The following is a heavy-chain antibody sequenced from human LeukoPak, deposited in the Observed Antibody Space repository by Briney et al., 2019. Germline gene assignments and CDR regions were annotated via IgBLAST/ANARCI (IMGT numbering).Heavy chain of an antibody. Sequence: SETLSLTCTVSGGSISSGDYYWSWLRQPPGKGLEWIGYIYYSGSTYYNPSLKSRVTISVDTSKNQFSLKLSSVTAADTAVYYCARDRNYDSMAAFDIWGQGTMVTVSS. CDR2: IYYSGST. CDR1: GGSISSGDYY. J-gene: IGHJ3*02. D-gene: IGHD3-22*01. CDR3: ARDRNYDSMAAFDI. V-gene: IGHV4-30-4*01.